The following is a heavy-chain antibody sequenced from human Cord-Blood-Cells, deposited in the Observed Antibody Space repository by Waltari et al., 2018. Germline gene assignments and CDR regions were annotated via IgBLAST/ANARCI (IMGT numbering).Heavy chain of an antibody. CDR2: FDPEDRET. D-gene: IGHD6-19*01. CDR3: ATAPDSSGWF. V-gene: IGHV1-24*01. CDR1: GYTLTELS. Sequence: QVQLVQSGAAVKKPGASVMVSCTVSGYTLTELSMHWVRQAPGKGLEWMGGFDPEDRETSDAQTVQGRLTRTEDTSTDTACMDLSSLRSEDTAVYYCATAPDSSGWFWRQGTLVAVSS. J-gene: IGHJ4*02.